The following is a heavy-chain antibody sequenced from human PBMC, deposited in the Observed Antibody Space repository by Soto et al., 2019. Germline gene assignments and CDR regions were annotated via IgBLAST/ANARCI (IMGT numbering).Heavy chain of an antibody. D-gene: IGHD4-4*01. V-gene: IGHV3-7*01. CDR2: IKPDESEK. J-gene: IGHJ5*02. Sequence: LRLSCTASGFTFSDSWMTWVRQAPGKGLEWVARIKPDESEKRYADSVKGRFSISRDNAKNSMYLQMDSLRGEDTAVYYCVRGGSNYASWGQGTLVTVSS. CDR3: VRGGSNYAS. CDR1: GFTFSDSW.